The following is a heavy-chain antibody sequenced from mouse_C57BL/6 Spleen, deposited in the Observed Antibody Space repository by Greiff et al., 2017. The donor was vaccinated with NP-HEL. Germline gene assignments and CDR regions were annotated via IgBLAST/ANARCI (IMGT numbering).Heavy chain of an antibody. D-gene: IGHD2-14*01. V-gene: IGHV1-55*01. CDR3: VRSLYVYDEGGANYFDY. CDR1: GYTFTSYW. Sequence: QVQLQQPGAELVKPGASVKMSCKASGYTFTSYWITWVKQRPGQGLEWIGDIYPGSGSTNYNEKFKSKATLTVDTSSSTAYMQLSSLTSEDSAVYYCVRSLYVYDEGGANYFDYWGQGSTLTVSS. CDR2: IYPGSGST. J-gene: IGHJ2*01.